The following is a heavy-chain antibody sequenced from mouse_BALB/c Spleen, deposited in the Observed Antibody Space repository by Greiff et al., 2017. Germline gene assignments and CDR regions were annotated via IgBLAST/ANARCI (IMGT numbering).Heavy chain of an antibody. CDR1: GYSITSDYA. CDR2: ISYSGST. J-gene: IGHJ2*01. V-gene: IGHV3-2*02. Sequence: EVKLQESGPGLVKPSQSLSLTCTVTGYSITSDYAWNWIRQFPGNKLEWMGYISYSGSTSYNPSLKSRISITRDTSKNQFFLQLNSVTTEDTATYYCARLGGNYFDYWGQGTTLTVSS. CDR3: ARLGGNYFDY. D-gene: IGHD4-1*01.